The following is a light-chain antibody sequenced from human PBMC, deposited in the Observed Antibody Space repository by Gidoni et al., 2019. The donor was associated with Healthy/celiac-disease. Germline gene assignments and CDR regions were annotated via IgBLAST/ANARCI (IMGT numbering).Light chain of an antibody. CDR3: QQYGSSYT. CDR1: QSVSSSY. V-gene: IGKV3-20*01. CDR2: GAS. Sequence: EIVLPQSPGPLSLSQGEKATLSCRASQSVSSSYVAWYQQKPGQAPRLLIYGASSRATGIPDRFSGSGSGTDFTLTISRLEPEDFAVYYCQQYGSSYTFGQXTKLEIK. J-gene: IGKJ2*01.